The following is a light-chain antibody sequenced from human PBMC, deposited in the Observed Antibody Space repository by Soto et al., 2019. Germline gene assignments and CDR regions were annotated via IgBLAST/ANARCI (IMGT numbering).Light chain of an antibody. J-gene: IGKJ5*01. CDR3: MQSIQLPPV. CDR2: ELS. CDR1: QSLLHHDRKTY. Sequence: EIVMTQTPLSLLVIPGQPSSISCKSSQSLLHHDRKTYLYWYLQKPGQPPQLLIYELSNRFSGVSDRFSGSGSGTDFTLNISRVEAEDVGVYYCMQSIQLPPVFGQGTRLEIK. V-gene: IGKV2D-29*01.